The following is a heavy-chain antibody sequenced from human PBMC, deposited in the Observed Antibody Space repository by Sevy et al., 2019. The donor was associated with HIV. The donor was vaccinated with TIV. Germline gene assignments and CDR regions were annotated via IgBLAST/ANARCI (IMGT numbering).Heavy chain of an antibody. Sequence: SETLSLTCTVSGGSISSYYWSWIRQPAGKGLEWIGRIYTSGSTNYNPSLKSRVTMSVDTSKNQFSLKLSSVTAADTAVYYCARDGGFMTNNRFDPWGQGTLVTVSS. CDR2: IYTSGST. D-gene: IGHD3-16*01. J-gene: IGHJ5*02. CDR3: ARDGGFMTNNRFDP. V-gene: IGHV4-4*07. CDR1: GGSISSYY.